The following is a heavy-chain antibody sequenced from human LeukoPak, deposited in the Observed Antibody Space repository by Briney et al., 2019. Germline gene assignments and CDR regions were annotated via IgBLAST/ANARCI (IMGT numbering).Heavy chain of an antibody. CDR1: GYSLTTYS. Sequence: ASVKVSCKASGYSLTTYSISWVRQAPGQGLEWMGWISVYNGKTSSAQKFQGRVTMTTDTSTSTAYMELRSLRSDDTAVYYCARYYFGSGGSDDWFAPWGQGTLVTVSS. CDR2: ISVYNGKT. V-gene: IGHV1-18*01. CDR3: ARYYFGSGGSDDWFAP. J-gene: IGHJ5*02. D-gene: IGHD3-10*01.